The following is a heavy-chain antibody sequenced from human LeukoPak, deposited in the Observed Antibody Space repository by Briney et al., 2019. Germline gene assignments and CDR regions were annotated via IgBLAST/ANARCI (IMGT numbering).Heavy chain of an antibody. CDR1: GGTFSSYA. CDR2: SYASAGDT. V-gene: IGHV1-46*01. CDR3: ATEPPGAYYFDY. J-gene: IGHJ4*02. D-gene: IGHD4-17*01. Sequence: ASVKVSCKASGGTFSSYAISWVRQAPGQGLEWMGVSYASAGDTRFARKFQGRVTMTRDTSTTTVYMDLTTLRSEDTAVYFCATEPPGAYYFDYWGQGTLVTVSS.